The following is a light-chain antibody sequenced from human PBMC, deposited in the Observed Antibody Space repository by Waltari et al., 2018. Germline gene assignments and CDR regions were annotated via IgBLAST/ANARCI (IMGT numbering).Light chain of an antibody. J-gene: IGLJ1*01. CDR2: EVS. V-gene: IGLV2-23*02. CDR1: SSDVGSSIL. Sequence: QSALTQPASVSGSPGQSITISCTGSSSDVGSSILVSWYLQHPGKSPNLIIYEVSNRPPGVSNRFTGSKSGNTASLTISGLQAEDEADYYCYSYAGGSVFGTGTKVTVL. CDR3: YSYAGGSV.